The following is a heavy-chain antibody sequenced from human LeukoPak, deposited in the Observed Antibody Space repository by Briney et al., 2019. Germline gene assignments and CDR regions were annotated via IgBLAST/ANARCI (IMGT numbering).Heavy chain of an antibody. V-gene: IGHV1-69*05. D-gene: IGHD6-13*01. CDR2: IIPIFGTA. J-gene: IGHJ3*02. CDR3: ARGVYSIAAAGRAFDI. CDR1: GYTFTSYA. Sequence: SVKVSCKASGYTFTSYAISWVRQAPGQGLEWMGGIIPIFGTANYAQKFQGRVTITTDESTSTAYMELSSLRSEDTAVYYCARGVYSIAAAGRAFDIWGQGTMVTVSS.